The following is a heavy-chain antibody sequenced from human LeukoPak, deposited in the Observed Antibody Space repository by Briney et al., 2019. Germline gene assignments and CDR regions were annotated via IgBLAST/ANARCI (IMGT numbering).Heavy chain of an antibody. D-gene: IGHD5-12*01. CDR1: GGSISSNNW. CDR2: IYHSGNT. V-gene: IGHV4-4*02. Sequence: SETLSLTCSVSGGSISSNNWWTWVRQPPGKGLEWIGEIYHSGNTNYNPSLKSRVTISVDKSNNHFSLKMNSVTAADTAVYYCARDSATTLGFYYYGLDVWGQGTTVTVSS. CDR3: ARDSATTLGFYYYGLDV. J-gene: IGHJ6*02.